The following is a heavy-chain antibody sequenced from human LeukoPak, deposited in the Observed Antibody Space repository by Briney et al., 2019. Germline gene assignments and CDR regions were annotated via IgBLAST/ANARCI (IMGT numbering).Heavy chain of an antibody. J-gene: IGHJ4*02. V-gene: IGHV4-39*01. CDR3: ARREVGANFDY. CDR1: GGSISSSSYY. CDR2: IYYSGGT. D-gene: IGHD1-26*01. Sequence: PSETLSLTCTVSGGSISSSSYYWGWIRQPPGKGLERIGSIYYSGGTYYNPSLMSRVAISLDTSKKQFSLQLSSVPAADTAVYYCARREVGANFDYWSQGTLVTVSS.